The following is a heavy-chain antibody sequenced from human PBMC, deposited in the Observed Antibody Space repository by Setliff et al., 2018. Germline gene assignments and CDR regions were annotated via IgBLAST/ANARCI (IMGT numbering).Heavy chain of an antibody. Sequence: PGESLKISCKGSGYSFTSHWIGWVRQMPGKGLELMGIIYPRDSDTRYSPSFQGQVTISADKSITTAYLQWSRLKVSDGGIYYCARGRRDGYKAGFDPWGQGTLVTVSS. CDR1: GYSFTSHW. V-gene: IGHV5-51*01. CDR3: ARGRRDGYKAGFDP. CDR2: IYPRDSDT. J-gene: IGHJ5*02. D-gene: IGHD5-12*01.